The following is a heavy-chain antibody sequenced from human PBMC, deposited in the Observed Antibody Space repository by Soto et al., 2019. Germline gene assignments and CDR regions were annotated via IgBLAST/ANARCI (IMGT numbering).Heavy chain of an antibody. CDR3: ARGWFGPDV. CDR1: GFTLSGRS. Sequence: LVESGGGLVQPGGSLRLSCAASGFTLSGRSMHWVRQAPGKGLVWVSGIDNAGTDSTYADSVKGRFTSSRDNAKNMLYLQMNSLRVEDTAVYYCARGWFGPDVWGKGTTVTVSS. J-gene: IGHJ6*04. CDR2: IDNAGTDS. V-gene: IGHV3-74*01. D-gene: IGHD3-10*01.